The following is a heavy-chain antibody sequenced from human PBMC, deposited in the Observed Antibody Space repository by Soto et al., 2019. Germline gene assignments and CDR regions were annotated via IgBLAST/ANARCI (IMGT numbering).Heavy chain of an antibody. Sequence: QVQLVQSGAEVRKPGSSVQVSCKASGGTFYTYTFSWVRQAPGQGLEWMGSITPIYPTTNYAEKFQGRLTVTADGSTNTAYMALNSLPSEDTAVYYCARIPRYSFPTSDDLDSWGQGTLVTVSS. J-gene: IGHJ4*02. CDR3: ARIPRYSFPTSDDLDS. D-gene: IGHD5-18*01. CDR1: GGTFYTYT. CDR2: ITPIYPTT. V-gene: IGHV1-69*15.